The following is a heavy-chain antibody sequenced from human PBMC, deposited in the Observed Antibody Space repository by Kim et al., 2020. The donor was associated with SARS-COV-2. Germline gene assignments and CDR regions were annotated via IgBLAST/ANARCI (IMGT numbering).Heavy chain of an antibody. CDR2: SNK. CDR3: ARGSSGFDY. J-gene: IGHJ4*02. Sequence: SNKYYAESGKGRFTISRDNSKNTLYLQMNSLRAEDTAVYYCARGSSGFDYWGQGTLVTVSS. D-gene: IGHD6-19*01. V-gene: IGHV3-30-3*01.